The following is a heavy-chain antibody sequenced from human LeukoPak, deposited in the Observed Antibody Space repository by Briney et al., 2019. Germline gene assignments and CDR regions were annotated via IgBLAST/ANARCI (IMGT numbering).Heavy chain of an antibody. D-gene: IGHD2-21*02. J-gene: IGHJ6*02. Sequence: PSETLSLTCAVYGGSFSGYYWSWIRQPPGKGLEWIGEINHSGSTNYNPSLKSRVTISVDTSKNQFSLKLSSVTAADTAVYYCARKGVVVVVTADGKYYYYGMDVWGQGTTVTVSS. V-gene: IGHV4-34*01. CDR1: GGSFSGYY. CDR2: INHSGST. CDR3: ARKGVVVVVTADGKYYYYGMDV.